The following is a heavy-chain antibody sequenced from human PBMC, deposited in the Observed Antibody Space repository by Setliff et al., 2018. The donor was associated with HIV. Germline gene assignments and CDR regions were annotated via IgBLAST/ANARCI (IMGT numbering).Heavy chain of an antibody. V-gene: IGHV3-74*01. D-gene: IGHD3-9*01. CDR1: GLTFSTSW. J-gene: IGHJ6*02. Sequence: PGGSLRLSCAASGLTFSTSWMQWVRQSPGEGLLWVARLNPEANYIHYADSVKGRFTISRDNAKNTLYLQMNSLRTEDTAVYYCVRDTFDGRSYYGWAVWGQGTTVTVSS. CDR2: LNPEANYI. CDR3: VRDTFDGRSYYGWAV.